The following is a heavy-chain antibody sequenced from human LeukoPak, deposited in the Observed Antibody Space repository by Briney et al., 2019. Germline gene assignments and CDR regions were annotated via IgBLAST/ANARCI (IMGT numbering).Heavy chain of an antibody. CDR3: ARDTYYDFWRAFSYGMDV. CDR2: INPNSGGT. D-gene: IGHD3-3*01. J-gene: IGHJ6*02. CDR1: GYTFTGYY. V-gene: IGHV1-2*02. Sequence: ASVKVSCKASGYTFTGYYMHWVRQAPGQGLEWMGWINPNSGGTNYAQKFQGRVTMTRDTSISTAYMELSRLRSDDTAVHYCARDTYYDFWRAFSYGMDVWGQGTTVTVSS.